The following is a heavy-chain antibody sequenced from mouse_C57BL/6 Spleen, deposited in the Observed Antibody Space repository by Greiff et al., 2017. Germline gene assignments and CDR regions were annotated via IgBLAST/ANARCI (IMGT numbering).Heavy chain of an antibody. V-gene: IGHV1-64*01. D-gene: IGHD2-4*01. CDR3: AREGDYGKSPWFAY. CDR1: GYTFTSYW. J-gene: IGHJ3*01. Sequence: VQLQQSGAELVKPGASVKLSCKASGYTFTSYWMHWVKQRPVQGLEWIGMIHPNSGSTNYNEKFKSKATLTVDKSSSTAYMQLSSLTSEDSAVYYCAREGDYGKSPWFAYWGQGTLVTVAA. CDR2: IHPNSGST.